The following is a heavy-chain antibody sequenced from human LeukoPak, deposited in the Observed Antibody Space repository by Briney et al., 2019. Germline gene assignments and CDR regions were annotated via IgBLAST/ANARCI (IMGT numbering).Heavy chain of an antibody. Sequence: GRFTISRDNSKNTLYLQMNGLRAEDTAVYYCATDGSGSHKGDAFDIWGQGTMVTVSS. V-gene: IGHV3-53*01. J-gene: IGHJ3*02. D-gene: IGHD3-10*01. CDR3: ATDGSGSHKGDAFDI.